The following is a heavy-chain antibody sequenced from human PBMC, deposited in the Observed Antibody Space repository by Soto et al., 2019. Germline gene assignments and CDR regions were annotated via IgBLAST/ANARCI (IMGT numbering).Heavy chain of an antibody. D-gene: IGHD6-13*01. CDR1: GFTFSSYS. J-gene: IGHJ4*02. V-gene: IGHV3-21*01. CDR2: ISSSSSYI. CDR3: ARGRQYSSSWYEDY. Sequence: WGSLRLSCAASGFTFSSYSMKWVRQAPGKGLEWVSSISSSSSYIYYADSVKGRFTISRDNAKNSLYLQMNSLRDEDTAVYYCARGRQYSSSWYEDYWGQGTLVTVSS.